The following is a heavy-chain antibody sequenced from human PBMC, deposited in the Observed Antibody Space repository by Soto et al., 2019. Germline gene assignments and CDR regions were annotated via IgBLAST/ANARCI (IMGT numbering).Heavy chain of an antibody. CDR3: ARGGNSGYVSAY. CDR2: ISSSSTTI. J-gene: IGHJ4*02. V-gene: IGHV3-48*01. D-gene: IGHD5-12*01. CDR1: GFTFSRYS. Sequence: GGSLRLSCAASGFTFSRYSMSWVRQAPGKGLEWVSYISSSSTTIYYADSVKGRFTVSRDNAKNSLYLQMNNLRAEDTAVYYCARGGNSGYVSAYWGQGTPVTVSS.